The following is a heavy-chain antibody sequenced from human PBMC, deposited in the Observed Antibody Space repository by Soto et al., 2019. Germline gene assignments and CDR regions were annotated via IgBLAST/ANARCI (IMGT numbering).Heavy chain of an antibody. Sequence: SVKVSFKASSYNFTGYYMHWVRQAPGQGLEWMGWINPNSGGTNYAQKFQGWVTMTRDTSISTAYMELSRLRSDDTAVYYCARVKCSGYAVNWFDPWGQGTLVTVSS. V-gene: IGHV1-2*04. CDR2: INPNSGGT. D-gene: IGHD5-12*01. CDR1: SYNFTGYY. J-gene: IGHJ5*01. CDR3: ARVKCSGYAVNWFDP.